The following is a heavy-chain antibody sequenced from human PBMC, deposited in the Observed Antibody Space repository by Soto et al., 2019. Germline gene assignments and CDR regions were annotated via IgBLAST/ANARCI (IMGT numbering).Heavy chain of an antibody. Sequence: PGESLKISCKGSGYSFTSYWIGWVRQMPGKGLEWMGIIYPGDSDTRYSPSFQGQVTISADKSISTAYLQWSSLKASDTAMYYCARINAHCSGGRCFPSWFDPWGQGTLVTVSS. V-gene: IGHV5-51*01. J-gene: IGHJ5*02. CDR3: ARINAHCSGGRCFPSWFDP. D-gene: IGHD2-15*01. CDR2: IYPGDSDT. CDR1: GYSFTSYW.